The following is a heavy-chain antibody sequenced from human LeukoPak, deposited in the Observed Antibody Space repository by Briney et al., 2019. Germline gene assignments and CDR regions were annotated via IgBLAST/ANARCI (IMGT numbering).Heavy chain of an antibody. CDR2: IFYTGST. Sequence: PSETLSLTCTVSGGSIISTDYYWNWIRQPPRKGLEWIGYIFYTGSTYYTSKNQFSLKLNSVTAADTAAYYCATDRRGDYGAYFDYWGQGTLVTASS. CDR1: GGSIISTDYY. D-gene: IGHD3-16*01. J-gene: IGHJ4*02. V-gene: IGHV4-30-4*08. CDR3: ATDRRGDYGAYFDY.